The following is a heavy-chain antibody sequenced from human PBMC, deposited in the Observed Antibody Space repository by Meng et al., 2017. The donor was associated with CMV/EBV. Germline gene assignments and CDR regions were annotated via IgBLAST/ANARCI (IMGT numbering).Heavy chain of an antibody. CDR2: INHSGST. Sequence: SETLSLTCAVYGGSFSGYYWSWIRQPPGKGLEWIGEINHSGSTNYNPSLKSRVTISVDTSKNQFSLKLSSVTAADTAVYYCARLLTIAAAGRNAFDIWGQGTMVTVSS. D-gene: IGHD6-13*01. J-gene: IGHJ3*02. CDR3: ARLLTIAAAGRNAFDI. CDR1: GGSFSGYY. V-gene: IGHV4-34*01.